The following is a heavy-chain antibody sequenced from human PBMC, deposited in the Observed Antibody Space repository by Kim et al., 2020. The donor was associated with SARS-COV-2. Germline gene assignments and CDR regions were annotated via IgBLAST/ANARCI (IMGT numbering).Heavy chain of an antibody. CDR2: IRSKAYGGTT. V-gene: IGHV3-49*04. CDR1: GFTFGDYA. J-gene: IGHJ4*02. CDR3: TRYQYSSGWPSYYFDY. Sequence: GGSLRLSCTASGFTFGDYAMSWVRQAPGKGLEWVGFIRSKAYGGTTEYAASVKGRFTISRDDSKSIAYLQMNSLKTEDTAVYYCTRYQYSSGWPSYYFDYWGQGTLVTVSS. D-gene: IGHD6-19*01.